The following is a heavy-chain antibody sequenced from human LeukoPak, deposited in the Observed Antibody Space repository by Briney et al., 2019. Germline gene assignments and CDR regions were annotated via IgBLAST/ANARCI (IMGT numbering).Heavy chain of an antibody. CDR3: ARSGYCSSTSCYEYVGYYYYYMDV. J-gene: IGHJ6*03. CDR2: IYTSGST. Sequence: SETLSLTCTVSGGSISSYYWSWIRQPAGKGLEWIGRIYTSGSTNYNPSLKSRVTMSVDTSKNQFSLKLSSVTAADTAVYYCARSGYCSSTSCYEYVGYYYYYMDVWGKGTTVTVSS. V-gene: IGHV4-4*07. CDR1: GGSISSYY. D-gene: IGHD2-2*01.